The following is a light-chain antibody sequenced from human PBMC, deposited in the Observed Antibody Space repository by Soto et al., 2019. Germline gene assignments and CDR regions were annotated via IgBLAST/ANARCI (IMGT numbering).Light chain of an antibody. CDR3: QQANSFPPT. J-gene: IGKJ3*01. V-gene: IGKV1-12*01. CDR1: QGINNW. Sequence: DTQMTQSPSSVSASVGDRVTITCRASQGINNWLAWYQEKPGKAPKLLIYAASSLQSGVPSRFSGSGSGTEFTLTISSLQPEDVATYHCQQANSFPPTFGPGTKVDIK. CDR2: AAS.